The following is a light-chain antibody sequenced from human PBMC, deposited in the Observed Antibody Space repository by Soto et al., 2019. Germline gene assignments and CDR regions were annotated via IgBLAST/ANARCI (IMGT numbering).Light chain of an antibody. V-gene: IGLV2-14*01. CDR2: EVS. Sequence: QSALSQPAYVSGSPGQSITISCTGTSSDVGAQNFVSWFQQHPGEAPKLIIFEVSNRPSGASDRFSGSKSGNTASLAISGLQAEDEADYFCCAYTTLNTYVFGTGTKVNVL. CDR1: SSDVGAQNF. CDR3: CAYTTLNTYV. J-gene: IGLJ1*01.